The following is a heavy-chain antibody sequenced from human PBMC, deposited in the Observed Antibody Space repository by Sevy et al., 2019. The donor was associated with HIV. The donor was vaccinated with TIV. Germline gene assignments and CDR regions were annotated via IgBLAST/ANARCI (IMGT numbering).Heavy chain of an antibody. Sequence: GGSLRLSCAASGFIFSDYNMGWIRQAPGKGLEWVSYISSTSTYTKYADSVKGRFTISRDNAKNSLFLQMNSLRAEDTAVYYCARRPTSTGHPRFDYWGQGTLVTVSP. CDR2: ISSTSTYT. V-gene: IGHV3-11*06. CDR1: GFIFSDYN. J-gene: IGHJ4*02. D-gene: IGHD2-8*02. CDR3: ARRPTSTGHPRFDY.